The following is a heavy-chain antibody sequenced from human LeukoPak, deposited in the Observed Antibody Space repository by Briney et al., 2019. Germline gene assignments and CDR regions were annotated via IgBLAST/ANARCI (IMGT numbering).Heavy chain of an antibody. CDR1: GFTFSSYS. CDR3: ATLSGYYFHDAFDI. Sequence: GGSLRLSCAASGFTFSSYSMNWVRQAPGKGLEGVSYISSSSSTIYYADSVKGRFTISRDNAKNSLYLQMNSLRAEDTAVYYCATLSGYYFHDAFDIWGQGTMVTVSS. CDR2: ISSSSSTI. D-gene: IGHD3-22*01. V-gene: IGHV3-48*01. J-gene: IGHJ3*02.